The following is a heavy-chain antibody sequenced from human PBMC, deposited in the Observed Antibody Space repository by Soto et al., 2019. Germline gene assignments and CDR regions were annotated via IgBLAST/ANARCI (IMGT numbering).Heavy chain of an antibody. D-gene: IGHD6-6*01. CDR2: ISYDGSNK. J-gene: IGHJ4*02. Sequence: GSLRLSCAASGFTFSSYGMHWVRQAPGKGLEWVAVISYDGSNKYYADSVKGRFTISRDNSKNTLYLQMNSLRAEDTAVYYCAKDGVGSSSSFGPQLTSYTLDYWGQGTLVTVSS. V-gene: IGHV3-30*18. CDR3: AKDGVGSSSSFGPQLTSYTLDY. CDR1: GFTFSSYG.